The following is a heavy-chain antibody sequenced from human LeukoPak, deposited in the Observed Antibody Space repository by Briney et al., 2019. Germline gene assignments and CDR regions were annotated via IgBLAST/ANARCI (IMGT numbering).Heavy chain of an antibody. CDR2: ISYDGSNK. Sequence: PGGSLRLSCAASGFTFSSYDMHWVRQAPGKGLEWVAVISYDGSNKYYADSVKGRFTISRDNSKNTLYLQMNSLRAEDTAVYYCAKEKDRDIVVVPAAPLGYWGQGTLVTVSS. D-gene: IGHD2-2*01. J-gene: IGHJ4*02. CDR3: AKEKDRDIVVVPAAPLGY. V-gene: IGHV3-30*18. CDR1: GFTFSSYD.